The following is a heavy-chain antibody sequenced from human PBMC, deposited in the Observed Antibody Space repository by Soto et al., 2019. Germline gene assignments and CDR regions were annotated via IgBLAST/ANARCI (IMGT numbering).Heavy chain of an antibody. D-gene: IGHD6-19*01. CDR1: GGSTSSYY. V-gene: IGHV4-59*01. J-gene: IGHJ4*02. Sequence: SETLSLTCTVSGGSTSSYYWSWIRQPPGKGLEWIGYIYYSGSTNCSPSLKSRVTISVDTSKNQFSLKLSSVTAADTAVYYCASHSSGWPYYFEYWGQGTLVTVS. CDR3: ASHSSGWPYYFEY. CDR2: IYYSGST.